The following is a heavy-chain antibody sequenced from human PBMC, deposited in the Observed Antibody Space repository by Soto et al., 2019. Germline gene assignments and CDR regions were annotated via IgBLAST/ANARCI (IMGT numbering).Heavy chain of an antibody. CDR3: AREETYYDFWSGSLV. J-gene: IGHJ4*02. D-gene: IGHD3-3*01. V-gene: IGHV4-30-4*01. CDR2: IYYSGST. Sequence: SETLSLTCTVSGGSISSGDYYWSWIRQPPGKGLEWIGYIYYSGSTYYNPSLKSRVTISVDTSKNQFSQKLSSVTAADTAVYYCAREETYYDFWSGSLVWGQGTLVTVSS. CDR1: GGSISSGDYY.